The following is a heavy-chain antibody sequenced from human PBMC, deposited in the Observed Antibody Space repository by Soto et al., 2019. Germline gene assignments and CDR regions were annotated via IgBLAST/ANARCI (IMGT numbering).Heavy chain of an antibody. V-gene: IGHV4-59*08. CDR1: GGSISTYY. Sequence: QVQLQESGPGLVKPSGTLSLSCTVSGGSISTYYWSWIRQPPGKGLEWIGYIYYSGSTNYSPSLKSRVTMSVDTSKNQFSLKLSSVTAADTAVYYCARSRYSYGSFDPWGQGTLVTVSS. J-gene: IGHJ5*02. CDR2: IYYSGST. D-gene: IGHD5-18*01. CDR3: ARSRYSYGSFDP.